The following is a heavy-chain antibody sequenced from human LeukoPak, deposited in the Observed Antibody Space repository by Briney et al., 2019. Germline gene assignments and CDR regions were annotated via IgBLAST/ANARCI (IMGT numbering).Heavy chain of an antibody. CDR1: GFTFSSYG. V-gene: IGHV3-30*02. CDR3: AKDQSHCDSSGYFLGEFDY. D-gene: IGHD3-22*01. CDR2: IRYDGSNK. Sequence: GGSLRLSCAASGFTFSSYGMHWVRQAPGKGLEWVAFIRYDGSNKYYADSVKGRFTISRDNSKNTLYLQMNSLRAEDTAVYYCAKDQSHCDSSGYFLGEFDYWGQGTLVTVSS. J-gene: IGHJ4*02.